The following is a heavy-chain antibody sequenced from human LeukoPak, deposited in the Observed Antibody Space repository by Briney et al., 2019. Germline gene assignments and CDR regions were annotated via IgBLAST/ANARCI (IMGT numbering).Heavy chain of an antibody. CDR1: GGSLSSGGYY. CDR3: ARDGTGVAAILE. D-gene: IGHD2-15*01. V-gene: IGHV4-31*03. J-gene: IGHJ4*02. CDR2: IYYSGST. Sequence: TLSLTRTVSGGSLSSGGYYWGWIRQHPGKGLEWIGYIYYSGSTYYNPSLKSRVTISVDTSKNQFSLKLSSVTAADTAVYYCARDGTGVAAILEWGQGTLVTVSS.